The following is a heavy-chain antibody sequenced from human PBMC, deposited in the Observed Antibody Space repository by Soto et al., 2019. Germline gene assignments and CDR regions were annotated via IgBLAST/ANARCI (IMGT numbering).Heavy chain of an antibody. V-gene: IGHV3-23*01. CDR2: ISGSGGST. Sequence: PGGSLRLSCAASGFTFSSYAMSWVRQAPGKGLEWVSAISGSGGSTYYADSVKGRFTISRDNAKSTLYLQMNSLRADDTAVYYCARGPRGLYHHDYWGQGALVTVS. CDR3: ARGPRGLYHHDY. J-gene: IGHJ4*02. CDR1: GFTFSSYA. D-gene: IGHD2-2*01.